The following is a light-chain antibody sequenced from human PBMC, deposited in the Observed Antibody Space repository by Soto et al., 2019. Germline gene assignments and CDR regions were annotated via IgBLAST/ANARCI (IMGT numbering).Light chain of an antibody. V-gene: IGLV2-23*02. Sequence: IPYKKTNSDDGSYNLVSWYQQHPGKAPKLMIYEVSKRPSGVSNRFSGSKSGNTASLTISGLQAEDEADYYCCSYAGSSTYAFGTGTKVTVL. CDR1: NSDDGSYNL. CDR2: EVS. CDR3: CSYAGSSTYA. J-gene: IGLJ1*01.